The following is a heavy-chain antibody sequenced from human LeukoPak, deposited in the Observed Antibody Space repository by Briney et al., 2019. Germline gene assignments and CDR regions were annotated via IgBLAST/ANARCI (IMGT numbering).Heavy chain of an antibody. CDR1: GFTFSSYA. Sequence: GGSLRLSCAASGFTFSSYAMSWVRQAPGKGLEWVKAISGSGGSTYYADSVKGRFTISRDNSKNTLYLQMNSLRAEDTAVYYCAKDPLVNSQEYFDFWGQGTLVTVSS. V-gene: IGHV3-23*01. D-gene: IGHD2/OR15-2a*01. CDR2: ISGSGGST. J-gene: IGHJ4*02. CDR3: AKDPLVNSQEYFDF.